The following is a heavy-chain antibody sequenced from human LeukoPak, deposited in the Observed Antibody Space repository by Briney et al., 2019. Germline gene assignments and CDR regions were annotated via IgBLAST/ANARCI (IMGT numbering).Heavy chain of an antibody. J-gene: IGHJ6*02. CDR3: AGQPGWTRHSCYVDYYAMDV. V-gene: IGHV5-51*01. D-gene: IGHD2-2*01. Sequence: GAAPKISCNGAGDRFTSYWIGWWRRMPAKDREGMGSINPGDCDTRYSPSFQGQATISADKSNSPAYLQRSSLTASDTAMYYCAGQPGWTRHSCYVDYYAMDVWGQGPTVSVPS. CDR1: GDRFTSYW. CDR2: INPGDCDT.